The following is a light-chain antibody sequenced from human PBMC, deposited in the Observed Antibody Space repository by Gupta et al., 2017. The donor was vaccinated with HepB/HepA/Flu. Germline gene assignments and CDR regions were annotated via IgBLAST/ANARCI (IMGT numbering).Light chain of an antibody. CDR3: QQYKTEPLT. CDR2: KAS. Sequence: IQLTQSPSTLSASVGDRVTITCRASQSISTWLAWYQQKPGKAPRFLIYKASTLKSGVPSRFSGSRSGTEFTLTISSLQPDDFATYYCQQYKTEPLTLGEGSKVEIK. J-gene: IGKJ4*01. CDR1: QSISTW. V-gene: IGKV1-5*03.